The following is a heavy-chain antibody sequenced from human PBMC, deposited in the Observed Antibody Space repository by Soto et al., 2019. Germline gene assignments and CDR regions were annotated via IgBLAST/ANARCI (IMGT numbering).Heavy chain of an antibody. CDR3: ARYFYCSCGYPWGAFDI. CDR1: GGSTSRYY. V-gene: IGHV4-59*01. Sequence: PQTLSLTCTVSGGSTSRYYWSWIRQPPGKGMEWIGYIYSSGRTNYNPSLKSRVTISVDTSKNQFSLKLSSVTAADTAVYYCARYFYCSCGYPWGAFDIWTQGKMVTVSS. J-gene: IGHJ3*02. CDR2: IYSSGRT. D-gene: IGHD6-25*01.